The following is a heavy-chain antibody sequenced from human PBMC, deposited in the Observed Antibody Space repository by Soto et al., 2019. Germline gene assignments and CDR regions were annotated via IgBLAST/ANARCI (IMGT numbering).Heavy chain of an antibody. CDR3: AATEPAATYYFDY. J-gene: IGHJ4*02. CDR2: IVVGSGNT. D-gene: IGHD2-2*01. CDR1: GFTFTSSA. V-gene: IGHV1-58*02. Sequence: SVKVSCKASGFTFTSSAMQWVRQARGQRLEWIGWIVVGSGNTNYAQKFQERVTITRDMSTSTAYMELSSLRSEDTAVYYCAATEPAATYYFDYWGQGTLVTVSS.